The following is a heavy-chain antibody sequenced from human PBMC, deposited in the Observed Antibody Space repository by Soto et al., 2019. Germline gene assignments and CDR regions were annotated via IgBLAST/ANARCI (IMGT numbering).Heavy chain of an antibody. Sequence: PGESLKISCKGSGYSFTSYWISWVRQMPGKGLEWMGRIDPSDSCTNYSPSFQGHVTISADKSISTAYLQWSSLKASDTAMYYCARHVDWNLNYWGQGTLVTVSS. D-gene: IGHD1-7*01. V-gene: IGHV5-10-1*01. CDR1: GYSFTSYW. CDR2: IDPSDSCT. J-gene: IGHJ4*02. CDR3: ARHVDWNLNY.